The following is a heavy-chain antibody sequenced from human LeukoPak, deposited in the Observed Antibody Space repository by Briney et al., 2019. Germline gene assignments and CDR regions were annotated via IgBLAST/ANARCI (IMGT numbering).Heavy chain of an antibody. CDR3: ARQPREYDYSNYDLGYYFDY. CDR1: GGSISSYY. Sequence: SETLSLTCTVSGGSISSYYWSWIRQPPGKGLEWIGYIYYSGSTNYNPSLKSRVTISVDTSKNQFSLKRSSVTAADTAVYYCARQPREYDYSNYDLGYYFDYWGQGTLVTVSS. CDR2: IYYSGST. J-gene: IGHJ4*02. V-gene: IGHV4-59*08. D-gene: IGHD4-11*01.